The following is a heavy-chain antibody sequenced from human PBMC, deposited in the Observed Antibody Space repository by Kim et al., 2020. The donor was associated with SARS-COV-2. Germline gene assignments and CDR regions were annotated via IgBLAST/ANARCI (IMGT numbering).Heavy chain of an antibody. Sequence: SETLSLTCAVYGGSFSGYYWSWIRQLPGKGLEWIGEIDPSGGTNYNPSLKSRVTISVDTSKNSFSLKLSYVTAADTAVYYCARGTRKVVCYYVSSGRIGYGVDVWGDETTVSVSS. D-gene: IGHD3-22*01. CDR2: IDPSGGT. CDR3: ARGTRKVVCYYVSSGRIGYGVDV. J-gene: IGHJ6*02. CDR1: GGSFSGYY. V-gene: IGHV4-34*01.